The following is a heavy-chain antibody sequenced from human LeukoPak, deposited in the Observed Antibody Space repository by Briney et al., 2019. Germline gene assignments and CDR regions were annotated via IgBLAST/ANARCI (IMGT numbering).Heavy chain of an antibody. J-gene: IGHJ3*02. V-gene: IGHV3-23*01. D-gene: IGHD2-21*02. CDR3: AKTVVVTGNPRAFDI. CDR1: GFTFSSYG. Sequence: RGTLRLSCAASGFTFSSYGMNWVRQAPGKGLEWVSAISGSGGSTYYADSLKGRFTVSRDNSKNTVFLQMNSLRAEDTAVYYCAKTVVVTGNPRAFDIWGQGTMVTVSS. CDR2: ISGSGGST.